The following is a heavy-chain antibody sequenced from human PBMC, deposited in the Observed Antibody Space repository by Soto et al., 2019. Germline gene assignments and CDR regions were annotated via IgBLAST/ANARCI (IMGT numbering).Heavy chain of an antibody. CDR2: IYSGGST. CDR1: GFTVSSNY. J-gene: IGHJ4*02. D-gene: IGHD3-22*01. CDR3: AREAYYDSSGYPNS. Sequence: GGSLRLSCAASGFTVSSNYMSWVRQAPGKGLEWVSVIYSGGSTYYADSVKGRFTISRDNSKNTLYLQMNSLRAEDTAVYYCAREAYYDSSGYPNSWGQGTLVTVSS. V-gene: IGHV3-66*01.